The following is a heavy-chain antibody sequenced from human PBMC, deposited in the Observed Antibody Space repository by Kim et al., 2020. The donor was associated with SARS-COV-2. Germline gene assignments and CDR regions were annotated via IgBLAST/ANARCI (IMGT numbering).Heavy chain of an antibody. CDR1: GFTFSSYW. J-gene: IGHJ4*02. CDR2: INSDGSST. Sequence: GGSLRLSCAASGFTFSSYWMHWVRQAPGKGLVWVSRINSDGSSTSYADSVKGRFTISRDNAKNTLYLQMNSLRAEDTAVYYCAREGRGYSYGYDYWGQGTLVTVSS. D-gene: IGHD5-18*01. V-gene: IGHV3-74*01. CDR3: AREGRGYSYGYDY.